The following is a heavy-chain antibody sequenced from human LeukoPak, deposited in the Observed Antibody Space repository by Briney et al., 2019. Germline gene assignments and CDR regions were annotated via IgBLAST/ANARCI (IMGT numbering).Heavy chain of an antibody. CDR3: AKGQRAVADFPAEYFQH. Sequence: GGSLRLSCAASGFTFSSYGMHWVRQAPGKGLEWVAVISYDGSNKYYADSVKGRFTISRDNSKNTLYLQMNSLRAEDTAVYYCAKGQRAVADFPAEYFQHWGQGTLVTVSS. V-gene: IGHV3-30*18. CDR1: GFTFSSYG. J-gene: IGHJ1*01. D-gene: IGHD6-19*01. CDR2: ISYDGSNK.